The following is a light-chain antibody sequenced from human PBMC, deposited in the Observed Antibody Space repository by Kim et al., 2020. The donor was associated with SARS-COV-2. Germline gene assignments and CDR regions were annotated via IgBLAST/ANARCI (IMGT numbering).Light chain of an antibody. CDR3: KSRDTSGDRLV. Sequence: SSELTQDPAVSVALGQTVRIKCQGDSLRTYYASWYQQKPGQAPALVIYAKNNRPSGIPDRFSGSSSGNTASLTITGAQAEDEADYYCKSRDTSGDRLVFGGGTQLTVL. CDR1: SLRTYY. V-gene: IGLV3-19*01. J-gene: IGLJ2*01. CDR2: AKN.